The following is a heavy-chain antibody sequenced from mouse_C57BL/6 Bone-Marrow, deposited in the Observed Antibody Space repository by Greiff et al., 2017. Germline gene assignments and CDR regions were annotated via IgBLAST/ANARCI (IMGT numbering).Heavy chain of an antibody. CDR1: GYSFTGYF. CDR3: AEGGNYDWFAY. CDR2: ITPYNGDT. Sequence: VQLKESGPELVKPGDSVKISCKASGYSFTGYFMNWVMQSHGKSLEWIGRITPYNGDTFYNQKFKGKATLTVDKSSSTAHMELRSLTSEDSAVYYCAEGGNYDWFAYWGQGTLVTVSA. D-gene: IGHD2-1*01. J-gene: IGHJ3*01. V-gene: IGHV1-20*01.